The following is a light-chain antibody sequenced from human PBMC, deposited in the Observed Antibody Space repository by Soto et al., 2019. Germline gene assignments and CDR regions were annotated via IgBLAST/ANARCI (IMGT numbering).Light chain of an antibody. Sequence: QSVLAQPPSASGSPGQSVTISCTGTSSDIGAYNYVSWYQRHPGKVPKLIIYEVTKRPSGVPDRFSASKSGNTASLTVSGLQAEDEADYYCSSHGGANTFYVFGTGTRSPX. CDR1: SSDIGAYNY. CDR3: SSHGGANTFYV. J-gene: IGLJ1*01. CDR2: EVT. V-gene: IGLV2-8*01.